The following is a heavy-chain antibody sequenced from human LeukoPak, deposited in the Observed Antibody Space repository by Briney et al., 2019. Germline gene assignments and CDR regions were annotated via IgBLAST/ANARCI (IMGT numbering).Heavy chain of an antibody. CDR3: ARDLTGDSYSSSWYPFY. CDR2: ISYDGSTK. CDR1: GFTFSTYG. V-gene: IGHV3-30*03. D-gene: IGHD6-13*01. Sequence: GGSLRLSCTASGFTFSTYGMHWVRQAPGKGLEWVTLISYDGSTKYYSDSVKGRFTLSRDNSKNTLYLQMNSLRAEDTAVYYCARDLTGDSYSSSWYPFYWGQGTLVTVSS. J-gene: IGHJ4*02.